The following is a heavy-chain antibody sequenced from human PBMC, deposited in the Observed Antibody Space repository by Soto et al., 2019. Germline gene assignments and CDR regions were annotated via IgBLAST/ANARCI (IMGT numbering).Heavy chain of an antibody. CDR3: ARGDRGAFDL. CDR1: GFTFDYYW. Sequence: EVQLVESGGGLVQPGESLRLSCAASGFTFDYYWMHWVRQAPGKGLVWVSRIYSDGTSTTYADFVKGRFTISRDNAKNTLSLQMNSLRADDTAVYYCARGDRGAFDLWGQGTVVTVSS. D-gene: IGHD1-26*01. V-gene: IGHV3-74*01. J-gene: IGHJ3*01. CDR2: IYSDGTST.